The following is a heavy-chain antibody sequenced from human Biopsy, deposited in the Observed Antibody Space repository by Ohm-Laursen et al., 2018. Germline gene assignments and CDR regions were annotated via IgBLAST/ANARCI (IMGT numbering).Heavy chain of an antibody. J-gene: IGHJ4*02. CDR3: ARGSNDFGGLYFPR. CDR1: GGSFTGHY. CDR2: ISYTGYT. Sequence: TLSITCAVSGGSFTGHYWSWIRQPPGKGLEWIGHISYTGYTSYNASLKSRVTISVDTSRNHFSLRLSSLTAADTAVYYCARGSNDFGGLYFPRWGQGTLLTVSS. D-gene: IGHD4-23*01. V-gene: IGHV4-59*11.